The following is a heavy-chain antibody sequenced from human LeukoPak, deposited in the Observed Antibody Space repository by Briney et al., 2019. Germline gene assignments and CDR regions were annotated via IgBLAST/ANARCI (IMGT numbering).Heavy chain of an antibody. D-gene: IGHD2-15*01. CDR2: IIPIFGTA. CDR1: GGTFSSYA. V-gene: IGHV1-69*01. CDR3: ARERGYCSGGSCYSLDY. J-gene: IGHJ4*02. Sequence: ASVKVSCKASGGTFSSYAISWVRQAPGQGLEWMGGIIPIFGTANYAQKFQGRVTITADESTSTAYMELSSLRSEDTAVYYCARERGYCSGGSCYSLDYWGQGTLVTASS.